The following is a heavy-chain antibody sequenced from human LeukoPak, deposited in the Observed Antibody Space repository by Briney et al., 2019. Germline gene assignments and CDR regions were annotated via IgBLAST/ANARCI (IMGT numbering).Heavy chain of an antibody. Sequence: GTSLRLSCAASGFTFSSYAMHWVRQAPGKGLEWVAVISDDGGHKYYADSVEGRFTISRDNSNNMLYLQMNSLRAEDTAVYYCAKGIAVAGTLLTPPDCWGQGTLVTVSS. CDR1: GFTFSSYA. J-gene: IGHJ4*02. D-gene: IGHD6-19*01. V-gene: IGHV3-30-3*01. CDR3: AKGIAVAGTLLTPPDC. CDR2: ISDDGGHK.